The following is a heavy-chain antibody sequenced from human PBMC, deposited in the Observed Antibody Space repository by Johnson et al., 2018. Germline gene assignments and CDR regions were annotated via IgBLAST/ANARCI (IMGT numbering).Heavy chain of an antibody. Sequence: EVQLLESGGGLVQPGGSLRLSCAASGFTFSSYAMTWVRQAPGKGLEWVSGISGSGGRTYYADSVKGRFTISRENFKNTLYLQMNSMRAEDTAVYYCAKGHMVVVTDIQLKAFDIWGQGTMVTVSS. CDR1: GFTFSSYA. CDR2: ISGSGGRT. D-gene: IGHD2-21*02. J-gene: IGHJ3*02. CDR3: AKGHMVVVTDIQLKAFDI. V-gene: IGHV3-23*01.